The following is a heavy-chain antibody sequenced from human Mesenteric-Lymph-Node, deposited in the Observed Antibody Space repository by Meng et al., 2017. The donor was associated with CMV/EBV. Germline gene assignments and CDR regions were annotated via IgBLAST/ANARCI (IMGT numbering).Heavy chain of an antibody. D-gene: IGHD2-2*01. CDR2: IIPDPATT. Sequence: ASGGTLNTYAVSWVRQAPGQGLEWMGRIIPDPATTNFAQKFQGRVTITADKSTSTVYMELSSLRSDDTAVYYCASPFSDSRTRCCDYWGPGTLVTVSS. J-gene: IGHJ4*02. V-gene: IGHV1-69*04. CDR1: GGTLNTYA. CDR3: ASPFSDSRTRCCDY.